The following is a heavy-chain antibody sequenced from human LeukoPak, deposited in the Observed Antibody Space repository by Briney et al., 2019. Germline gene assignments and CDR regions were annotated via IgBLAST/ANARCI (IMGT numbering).Heavy chain of an antibody. CDR1: GYTFTSYY. V-gene: IGHV1-46*01. D-gene: IGHD3-3*01. CDR2: INPSGGIT. Sequence: ASVKVSCKASGYTFTSYYMHWVRQAPGQGLEWMGIINPSGGITSYAQKFQGRVTMTRDTSTSTVYMELSSLRSEDTAVYYCAREIRFLGYYCYGMDVWGQGTTVTVSS. CDR3: AREIRFLGYYCYGMDV. J-gene: IGHJ6*02.